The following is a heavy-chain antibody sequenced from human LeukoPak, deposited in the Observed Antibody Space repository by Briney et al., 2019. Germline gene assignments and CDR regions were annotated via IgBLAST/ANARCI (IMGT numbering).Heavy chain of an antibody. Sequence: GGSLRLSCEGSGFTFNDYAMHWVRQAPGKGLEWVSGISWNSGSMGYADSVKGRFTISRDNARNSLYLQMNRLRDEDTAWYYCAKEVDCPSDCLFFHSWGQGTLVTVSS. CDR3: AKEVDCPSDCLFFHS. V-gene: IGHV3-9*01. CDR2: ISWNSGSM. CDR1: GFTFNDYA. D-gene: IGHD2-21*02. J-gene: IGHJ4*02.